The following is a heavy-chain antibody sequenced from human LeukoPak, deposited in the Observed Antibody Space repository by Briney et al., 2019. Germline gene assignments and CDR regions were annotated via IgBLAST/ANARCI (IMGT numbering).Heavy chain of an antibody. V-gene: IGHV3-74*01. CDR2: INTDARTT. CDR3: ARGTALQDY. D-gene: IGHD2-2*02. J-gene: IGHJ4*02. CDR1: GFSFSSYW. Sequence: GGSLRLSCAASGFSFSSYWMHWVRRPPGEGLVWVSHINTDARTTTYADSVKGRFTISRDNAQNTLYLQMNSLRAEDTAVYYCARGTALQDYWGQGTLVTVSS.